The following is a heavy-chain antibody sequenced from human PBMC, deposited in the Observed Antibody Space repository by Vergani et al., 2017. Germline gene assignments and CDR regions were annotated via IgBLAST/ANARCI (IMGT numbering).Heavy chain of an antibody. J-gene: IGHJ4*01. CDR1: GYTFTDYW. CDR3: ARRHGSGSYLEF. Sequence: EVPLVQSGAAVKKPGESLKISCEGSGYTFTDYWVGWVRHMPGQGLEWMGIIYAGNSDTKYNPSFEGRVTISADKSTNTAYLQWRSLEASDTAMYFCARRHGSGSYLEFWGQGTLVTVSS. D-gene: IGHD3-10*01. V-gene: IGHV5-51*01. CDR2: IYAGNSDT.